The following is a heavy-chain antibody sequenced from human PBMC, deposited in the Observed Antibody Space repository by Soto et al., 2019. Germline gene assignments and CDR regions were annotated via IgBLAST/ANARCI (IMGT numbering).Heavy chain of an antibody. CDR3: ARGEVVSSNRFEP. D-gene: IGHD2-15*01. Sequence: QVQMQESGPGLVKPSQTLYLTCSVSGGSIIDSGSFYWNWIRQHPGKGLEWIGYIYYSASTYFHRALKRRATISLDTSTNRLSLKLPSVTAAETAIYYCARGEVVSSNRFEPWGQGTTVTVSP. J-gene: IGHJ5*02. CDR1: GGSIIDSGSFY. V-gene: IGHV4-31*03. CDR2: IYYSAST.